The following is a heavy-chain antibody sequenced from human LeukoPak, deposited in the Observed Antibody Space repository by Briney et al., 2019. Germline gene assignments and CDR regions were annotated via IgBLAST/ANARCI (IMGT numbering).Heavy chain of an antibody. CDR1: GFTFSSYW. Sequence: GGSLRLSCAASGFTFSSYWLSWVRQAPGKGLDWVANIKQDGSEKYYVDSVKGRFTISRDNAKNSLYLQMNSLRAEDTAVYYCARPLHYDILTVDYWGQGTLVTVSS. J-gene: IGHJ4*02. V-gene: IGHV3-7*01. CDR3: ARPLHYDILTVDY. CDR2: IKQDGSEK. D-gene: IGHD3-9*01.